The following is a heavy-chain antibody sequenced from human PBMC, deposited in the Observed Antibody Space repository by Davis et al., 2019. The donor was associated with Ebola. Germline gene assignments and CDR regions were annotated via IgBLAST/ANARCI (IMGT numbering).Heavy chain of an antibody. Sequence: GESLKISCAASGFTFSSYAMSWVRQAPGKGLEWVSSISSSSSYIYYADSVKGRFTISRDNAKNSLYLQMNSLRAEDTAVYYCARAWRQQLVFDYWGQGTLVTVSS. J-gene: IGHJ4*02. CDR1: GFTFSSYA. V-gene: IGHV3-21*01. D-gene: IGHD6-13*01. CDR3: ARAWRQQLVFDY. CDR2: ISSSSSYI.